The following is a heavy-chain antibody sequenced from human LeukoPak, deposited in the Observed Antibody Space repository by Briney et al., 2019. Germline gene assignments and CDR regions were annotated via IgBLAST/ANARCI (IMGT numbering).Heavy chain of an antibody. J-gene: IGHJ4*02. CDR3: ARIVDY. CDR2: INHSGST. V-gene: IGHV4-34*01. D-gene: IGHD1-14*01. CDR1: GGSFSGYY. Sequence: SGTLSLTCAVYGGSFSGYYWSWIRQTSGKGLEWIGEINHSGSTNYNPSLKSRVTISVDTSKNQFSLKLSSVTAADTAVYYCARIVDYWGQGTLVTVSS.